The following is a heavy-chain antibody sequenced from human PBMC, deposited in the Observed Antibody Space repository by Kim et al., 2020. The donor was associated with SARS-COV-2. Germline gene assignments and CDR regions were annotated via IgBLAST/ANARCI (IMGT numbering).Heavy chain of an antibody. Sequence: GESLKISCKGSGYSFTSYWIGWVRQMPGKGLEWMGIIYPGDSDTRYSPSFQGQVTISADKSISTAYLQWSSLKASDTAMYYCARPSLSYCSSTSCYINWFDPWGQGTLVTVSS. D-gene: IGHD2-2*01. J-gene: IGHJ5*02. CDR3: ARPSLSYCSSTSCYINWFDP. CDR2: IYPGDSDT. V-gene: IGHV5-51*01. CDR1: GYSFTSYW.